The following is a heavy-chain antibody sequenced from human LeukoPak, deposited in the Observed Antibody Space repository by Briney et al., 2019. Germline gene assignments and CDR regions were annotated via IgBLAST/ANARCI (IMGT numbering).Heavy chain of an antibody. V-gene: IGHV1-69*05. D-gene: IGHD5-24*01. J-gene: IGHJ4*02. CDR1: GGTFSSYA. CDR3: ATAEMATITYEGRDREADY. CDR2: IIPIFGTA. Sequence: GSSVKVSCKASGGTFSSYAISWVRQAPGQGLEWMGGIIPIFGTANYAQKFQGRVTITTDESTSTAYMELSSLRSEDTAVYYCATAEMATITYEGRDREADYWGQGTLVTVSS.